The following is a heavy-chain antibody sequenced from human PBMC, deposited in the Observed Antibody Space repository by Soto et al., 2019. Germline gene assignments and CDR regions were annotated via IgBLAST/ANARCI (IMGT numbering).Heavy chain of an antibody. V-gene: IGHV3-21*01. D-gene: IGHD3-3*01. CDR2: ISSGSSFI. Sequence: EVQLVESGGALVKPGGSLRLSCAASGFTFSNYAMNWVRQAPGKGLEWVSSISSGSSFISYADSVKGRFTISRDNANKSLYLEVNSLRAEDTAVYYCAREGVPNYDYWSGDASDFWGHGTMVTVSS. CDR1: GFTFSNYA. CDR3: AREGVPNYDYWSGDASDF. J-gene: IGHJ3*01.